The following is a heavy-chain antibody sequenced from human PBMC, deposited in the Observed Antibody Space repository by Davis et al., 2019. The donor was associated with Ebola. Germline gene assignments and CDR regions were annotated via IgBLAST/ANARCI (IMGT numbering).Heavy chain of an antibody. D-gene: IGHD5/OR15-5a*01. CDR3: AKDAVVSTHYFDC. J-gene: IGHJ4*02. V-gene: IGHV3-23*01. Sequence: GESLKISCAASGFTFTNYAMNWVRQAPGKGLEWVSAISGSGGSTYYADSVKGRFTIYRDISKNTLYLQMNSLRAEDTAVYYCAKDAVVSTHYFDCWGQGTLVTVSS. CDR2: ISGSGGST. CDR1: GFTFTNYA.